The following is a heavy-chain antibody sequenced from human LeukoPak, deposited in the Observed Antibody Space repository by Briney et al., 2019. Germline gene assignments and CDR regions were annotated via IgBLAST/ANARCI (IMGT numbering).Heavy chain of an antibody. CDR1: GGSMSSYY. CDR3: AREGDYTSGSMGFDP. J-gene: IGHJ5*02. Sequence: SETLSLTCTVSGGSMSSYYWSWIRQPPGKGLEWIGYVYYSGTTNYNPSLSTKYNPSLKSRVTISLDTSTIQFSLKLSSVTAADTALYYCAREGDYTSGSMGFDPWGQGTQVTVSS. CDR2: VYYSGTT. V-gene: IGHV4-59*01. D-gene: IGHD3-22*01.